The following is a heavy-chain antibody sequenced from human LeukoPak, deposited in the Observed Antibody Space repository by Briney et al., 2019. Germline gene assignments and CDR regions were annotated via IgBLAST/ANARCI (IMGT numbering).Heavy chain of an antibody. D-gene: IGHD6-19*01. CDR1: GYSFISYW. V-gene: IGHV5-51*01. CDR2: IYPGDSDT. J-gene: IGHJ3*02. Sequence: GESLKISCKGSGYSFISYWIGWVRQMPGKGLEWMGIIYPGDSDTRYSPSFQGQVTISADKSISTAYLQWSSLKASDTAMYYCARPPVSGRRGGNDAFDIWGQGTMVTVSS. CDR3: ARPPVSGRRGGNDAFDI.